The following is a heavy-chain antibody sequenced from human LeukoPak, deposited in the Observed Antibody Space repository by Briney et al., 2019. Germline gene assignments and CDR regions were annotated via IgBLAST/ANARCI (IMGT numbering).Heavy chain of an antibody. CDR2: IYYSGST. CDR3: AREGATFDSGFDY. V-gene: IGHV4-59*12. J-gene: IGHJ4*02. CDR1: GGSISSYY. D-gene: IGHD3-16*01. Sequence: SETLSLTCTVSGGSISSYYWSWIRQPPGKGLGWIGYIYYSGSTNYNPSLKSRVTISVDTSKNQFSLKLSSVTAADTAVYYCAREGATFDSGFDYWGQGTLVTVSS.